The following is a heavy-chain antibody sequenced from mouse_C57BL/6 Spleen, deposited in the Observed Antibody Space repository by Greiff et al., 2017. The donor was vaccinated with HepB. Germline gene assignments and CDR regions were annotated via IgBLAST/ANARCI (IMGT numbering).Heavy chain of an antibody. CDR2: INPNNGGT. D-gene: IGHD2-1*01. V-gene: IGHV1-18*01. Sequence: VQLQQSGPELVKPGASVKIPCKASGYTFTDYNMDWVKQSHGKSLEWIGDINPNNGGTIYNQKFKGKATLTVDKSSSTAYMELRSLTSEDTAVYYCARFGNYSWYFDVWGTGTTVTVSS. J-gene: IGHJ1*03. CDR1: GYTFTDYN. CDR3: ARFGNYSWYFDV.